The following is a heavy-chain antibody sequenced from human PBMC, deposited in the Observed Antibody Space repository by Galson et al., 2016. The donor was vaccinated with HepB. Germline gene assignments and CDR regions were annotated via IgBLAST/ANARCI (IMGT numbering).Heavy chain of an antibody. J-gene: IGHJ2*01. CDR3: ARPYYDISGYFLWYFDL. V-gene: IGHV4-59*08. CDR2: FYDSGSI. D-gene: IGHD3-22*01. CDR1: GGSIRSSY. Sequence: TLSLTCTVSGGSIRSSYWGWIRQPPGKGLEWIGYFYDSGSISYNPSLKSRVTISVGTSENQFSLKLSSVTAADTAVYYCARPYYDISGYFLWYFDLWGRGTLVTVSS.